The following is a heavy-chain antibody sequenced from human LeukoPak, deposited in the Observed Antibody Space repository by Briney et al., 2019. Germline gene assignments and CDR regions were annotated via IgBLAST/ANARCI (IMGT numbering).Heavy chain of an antibody. Sequence: GGSLGLSCAASGFTFSSYEMNWVRQAPGKGLEWVSYISSSGSTIYYADSVKGRFTISRDNAKNSLYLQMNSLRAEDTAVYYCARGGGYSYGYLSYYFDYWGQGTLVTVSS. CDR2: ISSSGSTI. J-gene: IGHJ4*02. CDR1: GFTFSSYE. D-gene: IGHD5-18*01. V-gene: IGHV3-48*03. CDR3: ARGGGYSYGYLSYYFDY.